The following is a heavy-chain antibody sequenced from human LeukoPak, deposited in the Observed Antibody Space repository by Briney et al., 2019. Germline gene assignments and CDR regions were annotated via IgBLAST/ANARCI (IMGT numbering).Heavy chain of an antibody. V-gene: IGHV1-69*13. CDR3: VTTSVTHTRDP. D-gene: IGHD5/OR15-5a*01. J-gene: IGHJ5*02. CDR2: IIPIFGTA. Sequence: SVKVSCKASGGTFSSYAISWVRQAPGQGLEWMGGIIPIFGTANYAQKFQGRVTITADESTSTAYMELNSLTSDDTAVYYCVTTSVTHTRDPWGQGTLVTVSS. CDR1: GGTFSSYA.